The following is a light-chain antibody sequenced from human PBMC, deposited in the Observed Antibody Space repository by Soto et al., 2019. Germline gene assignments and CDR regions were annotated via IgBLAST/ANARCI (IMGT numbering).Light chain of an antibody. Sequence: EIAMTQSPAPLSVSAGERATLSCRSSQSVRSSFLAWYQQKPGQAPSLIIYGASTRATGIPARFSGSGSGTEFTLTINSLQSEDVAVYYCQQYSNWPLTLGGGTKVDIK. V-gene: IGKV3-15*01. CDR3: QQYSNWPLT. CDR2: GAS. CDR1: QSVRSSF. J-gene: IGKJ4*01.